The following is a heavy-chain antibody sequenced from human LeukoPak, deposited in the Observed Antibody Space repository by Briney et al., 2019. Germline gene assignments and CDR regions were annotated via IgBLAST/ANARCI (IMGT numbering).Heavy chain of an antibody. CDR3: ARDPHYGDILNDPFDI. J-gene: IGHJ3*02. CDR2: IYDSGTT. CDR1: RGSIRTYY. Sequence: PSETLSLACTVSRGSIRTYYWSWIRQSPGKGLEWIGYIYDSGTTKYNPSLKSRVTISVDTSKNQFSLKLSSVTAADTAVYFCARDPHYGDILNDPFDIWGQGTMVTVSS. V-gene: IGHV4-59*12. D-gene: IGHD4-17*01.